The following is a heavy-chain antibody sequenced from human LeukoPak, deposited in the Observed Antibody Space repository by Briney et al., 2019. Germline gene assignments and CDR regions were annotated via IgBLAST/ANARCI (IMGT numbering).Heavy chain of an antibody. D-gene: IGHD6-19*01. CDR1: GFTFDDYA. CDR3: AKAAAPGIAVATADY. CDR2: ISWNSGSI. Sequence: GRSLRLSCAASGFTFDDYAMHWVRQAPGKGLEWVSGISWNSGSIGYADSVKGRFTISRDNAKNSLYLQMNSLRAEDTALYYCAKAAAPGIAVATADYWGQGTLVTVSS. V-gene: IGHV3-9*01. J-gene: IGHJ4*02.